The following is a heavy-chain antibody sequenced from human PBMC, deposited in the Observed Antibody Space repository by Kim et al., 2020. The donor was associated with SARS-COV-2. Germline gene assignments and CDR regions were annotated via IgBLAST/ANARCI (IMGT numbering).Heavy chain of an antibody. CDR2: MNPNSGNT. V-gene: IGHV1-8*01. J-gene: IGHJ4*02. D-gene: IGHD5-18*01. CDR1: GYTFTSYD. Sequence: ASVKVSCKASGYTFTSYDINWVRQATGQGLEWMGWMNPNSGNTGYAQKFQGRVTMTRNTSISTAYMELSSLRSEDTAVYYCARGGWIQLWDPFDYWGQGTLVTVSS. CDR3: ARGGWIQLWDPFDY.